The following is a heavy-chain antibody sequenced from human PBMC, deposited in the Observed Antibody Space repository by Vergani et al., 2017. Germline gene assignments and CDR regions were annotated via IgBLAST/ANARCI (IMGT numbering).Heavy chain of an antibody. CDR3: ARDWRLLYNRFDP. CDR1: GFTFIQYG. D-gene: IGHD1-14*01. Sequence: QVQLVESGGGVVQPGRSLRLSCAASGFTFIQYGMHWVRQAPGKGLEWVAVTWYDGNNKQYADSVKGRFTISRDNSKSTMYLQRNSLRDEDTGVYYCARDWRLLYNRFDPWGQGTLVTVSS. V-gene: IGHV3-33*01. J-gene: IGHJ5*02. CDR2: TWYDGNNK.